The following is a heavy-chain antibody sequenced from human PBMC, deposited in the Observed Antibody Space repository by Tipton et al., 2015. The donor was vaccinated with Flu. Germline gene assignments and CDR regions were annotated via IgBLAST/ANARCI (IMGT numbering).Heavy chain of an antibody. CDR1: GFTFSSYE. Sequence: SLRLSCAASGFTFSSYEMNWVRQAPGKGLEWISYISSSGSGIDYVDSVKGRFTISRDNANSSLYLQMNSLRVEDTAVYYCAAPIITSGFEFWGQGTMVTVSS. D-gene: IGHD3-22*01. CDR3: AAPIITSGFEF. CDR2: ISSSGSGI. J-gene: IGHJ3*01. V-gene: IGHV3-48*03.